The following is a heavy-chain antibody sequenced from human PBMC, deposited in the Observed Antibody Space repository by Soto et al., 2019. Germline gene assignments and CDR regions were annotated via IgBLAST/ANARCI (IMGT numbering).Heavy chain of an antibody. V-gene: IGHV4-34*01. CDR2: INHSGST. J-gene: IGHJ4*02. D-gene: IGHD3-22*01. CDR1: GGNSSGYY. Sequence: VEGGNSSGYYWSWIRPPPGKGLEWIGEINHSGSTNYNPSLKTRVTISVDTSKNQFSLKLSSVTAADTAVYYCARGVVVFDYWGQGTLVTVSS. CDR3: ARGVVVFDY.